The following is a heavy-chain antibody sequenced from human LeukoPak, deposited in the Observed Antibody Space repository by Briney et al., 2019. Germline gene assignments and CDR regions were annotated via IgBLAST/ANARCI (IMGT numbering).Heavy chain of an antibody. V-gene: IGHV2-70D*14. J-gene: IGHJ4*02. CDR3: ARNADGSHFDY. CDR2: IDWDDDK. D-gene: IGHD5-24*01. Sequence: SGPTLVNHTQTLTLTCTVSGFSLSTNGLRVSWIRQPPAISLAGRARIDWDDDKFYSTSLKTRLTISKDTSKSLVVLIMTNMDPVDTAAYYCARNADGSHFDYWGQGTLVTVSS. CDR1: GFSLSTNGLR.